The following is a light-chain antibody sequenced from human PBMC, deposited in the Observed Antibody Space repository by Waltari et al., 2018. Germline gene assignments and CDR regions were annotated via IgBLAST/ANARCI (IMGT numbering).Light chain of an antibody. CDR2: EDN. CDR1: SGNIATNY. CDR3: QSFDSSHVV. Sequence: FMLTQPHSVSESPGKTVTISCTRSSGNIATNYVQWYQQRPGSAPTKVIYEDNHRPFVVPDLFSASIDSSSNSASLIISGLKAEDEADYYCQSFDSSHVVFGGGTKLTVL. V-gene: IGLV6-57*03. J-gene: IGLJ2*01.